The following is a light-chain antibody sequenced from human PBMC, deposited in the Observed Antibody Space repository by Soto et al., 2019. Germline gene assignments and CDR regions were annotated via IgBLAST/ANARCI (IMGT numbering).Light chain of an antibody. J-gene: IGKJ2*01. CDR2: DAF. CDR3: QQRINWSPPFT. Sequence: NVLTQSPATLSLSPGERATLSCRASQSVGIYLAWYQQKPGQAPRLLIYDAFQRATGIPARFSGSGSGTDFTLTISSLEPEDSAVYYCQQRINWSPPFTFGPGTKVEIK. CDR1: QSVGIY. V-gene: IGKV3-11*01.